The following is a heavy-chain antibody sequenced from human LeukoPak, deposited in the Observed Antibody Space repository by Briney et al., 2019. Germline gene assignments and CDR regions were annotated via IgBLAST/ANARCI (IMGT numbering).Heavy chain of an antibody. CDR1: GFTFSSYG. CDR3: ARGVEMGTKAILDS. V-gene: IGHV3-30*02. J-gene: IGHJ4*02. D-gene: IGHD1/OR15-1a*01. CDR2: IRYDGSNK. Sequence: GGSLRLSCAASGFTFSSYGMHWVRQAPGKGLEWVAFIRYDGSNKYYADSVKGRFTISRDNSKNTLYLQMNSLRGGDAALYYCARGVEMGTKAILDSWGQGTLVTVSS.